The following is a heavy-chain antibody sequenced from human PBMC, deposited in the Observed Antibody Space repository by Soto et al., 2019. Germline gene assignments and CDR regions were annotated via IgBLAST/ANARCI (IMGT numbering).Heavy chain of an antibody. V-gene: IGHV5-10-1*01. D-gene: IGHD3-10*01. CDR3: ARYGSGALSYHYGMDV. CDR1: GYSFTSYW. J-gene: IGHJ6*02. CDR2: IDPSDSYT. Sequence: PGESLKISCKGSGYSFTSYWISWVRQMPGKGLEWMGRIDPSDSYTNYSPSFQGHVTISADKSISTAYLQWSSLKASDTAMYYCARYGSGALSYHYGMDVWGQGTTVTVSS.